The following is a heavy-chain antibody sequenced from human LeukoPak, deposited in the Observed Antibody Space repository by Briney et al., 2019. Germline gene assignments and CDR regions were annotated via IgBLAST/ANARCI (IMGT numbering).Heavy chain of an antibody. V-gene: IGHV3-9*01. J-gene: IGHJ3*02. CDR3: ATLPLAPRGVAAGGVRGAFDI. D-gene: IGHD2-8*02. CDR2: ISWNSGSI. Sequence: HPGRSLRLSCAASGFTFDDYAMHWVRQAPGKGLEWVSGISWNSGSIGYADSVKGRFTISRDNAKNSLYLQMNSLRAEDTALYYCATLPLAPRGVAAGGVRGAFDIWAKGQWSPSLQ. CDR1: GFTFDDYA.